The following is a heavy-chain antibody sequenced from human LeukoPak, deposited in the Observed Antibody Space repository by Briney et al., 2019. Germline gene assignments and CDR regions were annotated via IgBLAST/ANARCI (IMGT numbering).Heavy chain of an antibody. CDR1: GGSISSGDYY. V-gene: IGHV4-30-4*01. CDR2: IYYSGST. D-gene: IGHD3-22*01. Sequence: IPSQTLSLTCTVSGGSISSGDYYWSWIRQPPGKGLEWIGYIYYSGSTYYNPSLKSRVTISVDTSKNQFSLKLSSVTAADTAVYYCARTMDYYDSDYWGQGTLVTVSS. J-gene: IGHJ4*02. CDR3: ARTMDYYDSDY.